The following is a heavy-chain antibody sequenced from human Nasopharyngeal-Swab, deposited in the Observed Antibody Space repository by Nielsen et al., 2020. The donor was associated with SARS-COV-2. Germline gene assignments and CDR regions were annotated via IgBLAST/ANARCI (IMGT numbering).Heavy chain of an antibody. Sequence: GESLKISCAASGFTFSSYGMHWVRQAPGKGLEWVAVISYDGSNKYYADSVKGRFTISGDNSKNTLYLQMNSLRAEDTAVYYCAKGSYYYDSSGYYLDYWGQGTLVTVSS. J-gene: IGHJ4*02. CDR1: GFTFSSYG. D-gene: IGHD3-22*01. CDR3: AKGSYYYDSSGYYLDY. CDR2: ISYDGSNK. V-gene: IGHV3-30*18.